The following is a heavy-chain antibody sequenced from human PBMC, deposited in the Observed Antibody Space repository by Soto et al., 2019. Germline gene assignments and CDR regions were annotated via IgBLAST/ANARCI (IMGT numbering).Heavy chain of an antibody. CDR3: ARTERYRGYYYYGMDV. D-gene: IGHD1-26*01. CDR1: GFSLSTSGMC. Sequence: SGPTLVNPTQTRTLTCTFSGFSLSTSGMCVSWIRQPPGKALDWLALIDWDDDKYYSTSLKTRLTISKDTSKNQVVLTMTNMDPVDTATYYCARTERYRGYYYYGMDVWGRGTTVTVSS. J-gene: IGHJ6*02. V-gene: IGHV2-70*01. CDR2: IDWDDDK.